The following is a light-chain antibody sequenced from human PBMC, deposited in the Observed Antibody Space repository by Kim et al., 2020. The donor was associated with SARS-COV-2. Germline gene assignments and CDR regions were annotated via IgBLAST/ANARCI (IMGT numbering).Light chain of an antibody. J-gene: IGLJ2*01. CDR1: SSAVGASNY. CDR2: DVT. V-gene: IGLV2-11*03. Sequence: GQTVTISCTATSSAVGASNYVSWYQQHPGKVPKVMIYDVTKRPSGVPDRFSGSKSGNTASLTISGLQTEDEADYYCSSYAGSYTMIFGGGTQLTVL. CDR3: SSYAGSYTMI.